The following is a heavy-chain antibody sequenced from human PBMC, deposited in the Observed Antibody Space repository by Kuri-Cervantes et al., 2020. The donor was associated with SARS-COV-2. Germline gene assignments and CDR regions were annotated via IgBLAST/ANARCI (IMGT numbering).Heavy chain of an antibody. CDR3: AREAYYCSSTSCYVPVYYYYYYMDV. CDR2: INHSGST. V-gene: IGHV4-34*01. D-gene: IGHD2-2*01. CDR1: GGSFSGYY. J-gene: IGHJ6*03. Sequence: SQTPSLTSAVYGGSFSGYYWSWIRQPPGKGLEWIGEINHSGSTNYNPSLKSRVTISVDTSKNQFSLKLSSVTAADTAVYYCAREAYYCSSTSCYVPVYYYYYYMDVWGKGSTVTVSS.